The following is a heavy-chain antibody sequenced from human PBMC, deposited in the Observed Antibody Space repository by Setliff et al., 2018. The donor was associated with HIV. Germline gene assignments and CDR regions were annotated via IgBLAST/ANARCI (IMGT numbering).Heavy chain of an antibody. Sequence: GGSLRLSCAVSGFTFSSYTMDWVRQAPGKGLEWVAVISYDGSNKYYADSVEGRFTISRDNAKNTLYLQMNSLRAEDTALYHCARLCLRCKGLIYYYMDVWGKGTTVTVSS. D-gene: IGHD2-8*01. CDR3: ARLCLRCKGLIYYYMDV. J-gene: IGHJ6*03. V-gene: IGHV3-30*19. CDR1: GFTFSSYT. CDR2: ISYDGSNK.